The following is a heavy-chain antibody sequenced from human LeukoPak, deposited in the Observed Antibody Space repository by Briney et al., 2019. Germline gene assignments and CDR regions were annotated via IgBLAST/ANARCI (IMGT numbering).Heavy chain of an antibody. CDR2: INPNSGGT. CDR3: ARLAEYYYDSSGYYYYFDY. D-gene: IGHD3-22*01. Sequence: ASVKVSCKASGYTFTGYYMHWVRQAPGQGLEWMGRINPNSGGTNYAQKFQGRVTMTTDTSTSTAYMELRSLRSDDTAVYYCARLAEYYYDSSGYYYYFDYWGQGTLVTVSS. V-gene: IGHV1-2*06. J-gene: IGHJ4*02. CDR1: GYTFTGYY.